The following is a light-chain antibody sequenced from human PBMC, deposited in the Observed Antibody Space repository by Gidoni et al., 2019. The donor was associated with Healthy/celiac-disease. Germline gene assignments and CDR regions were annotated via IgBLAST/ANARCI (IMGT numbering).Light chain of an antibody. CDR1: SSDVGGYKD. CDR2: DVR. Sequence: QSALTQPRTVSGSPGQSVPISCTGTSSDVGGYKDVSWYQQHPGKAPKRMIYDVRKRPSGVPDRFSGSKSGNTASLTIPGLQAEDEADYYCCSYAGSSYVVFGGGTKLTVL. J-gene: IGLJ2*01. CDR3: CSYAGSSYVV. V-gene: IGLV2-11*01.